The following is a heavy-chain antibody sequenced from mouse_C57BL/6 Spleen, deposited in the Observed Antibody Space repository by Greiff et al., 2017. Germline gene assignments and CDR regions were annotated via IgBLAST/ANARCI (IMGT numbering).Heavy chain of an antibody. CDR1: GYSFTGYY. Sequence: VQLKQSGPELVKPGASVKISCKASGYSFTGYYMNWVKQSPEKSLEWIGEINPSTGGTTYNQKFKAKATLTVDKSSSTAYMQLKSLTSEDSAVYYCARGDDYWGQGTTLTVSS. V-gene: IGHV1-42*01. J-gene: IGHJ2*01. CDR2: INPSTGGT. CDR3: ARGDDY.